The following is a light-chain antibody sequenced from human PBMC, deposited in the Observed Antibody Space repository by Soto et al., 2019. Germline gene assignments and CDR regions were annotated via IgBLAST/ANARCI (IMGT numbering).Light chain of an antibody. CDR1: LTISDNY. J-gene: IGKJ1*01. CDR3: QQYSMAPLT. Sequence: TVLTQSPGTLSLSPGERATLSCRASLTISDNYLAWYQQKAGQAPRLVIYGASSRATGIPDRFSASGSGTDLTLTISRLEPEDFAVYYCQQYSMAPLTFGQGTKVDIK. V-gene: IGKV3-20*01. CDR2: GAS.